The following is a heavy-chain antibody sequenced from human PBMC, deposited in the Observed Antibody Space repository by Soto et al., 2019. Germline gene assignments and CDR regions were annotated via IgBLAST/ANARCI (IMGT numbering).Heavy chain of an antibody. Sequence: PGGSLRLSCAASEFTFSNYAMSWVRQAPGKGLEWVSAISYGGGTTYYADSVKGRFTISRDNSKNTLYLQMNSLRAEDTAVYYCAKDSEPNDVRLYGDYDPSWFDPWGQGTLVTVSS. D-gene: IGHD4-17*01. V-gene: IGHV3-23*01. CDR2: ISYGGGTT. CDR1: EFTFSNYA. J-gene: IGHJ5*02. CDR3: AKDSEPNDVRLYGDYDPSWFDP.